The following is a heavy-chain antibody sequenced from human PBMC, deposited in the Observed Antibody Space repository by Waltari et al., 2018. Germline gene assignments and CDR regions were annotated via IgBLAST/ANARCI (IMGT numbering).Heavy chain of an antibody. CDR3: AAHTIAAAGTGEY. J-gene: IGHJ4*02. CDR1: GFSLRTSGMR. D-gene: IGHD6-13*01. CDR2: IDWEDEK. V-gene: IGHV2-70*04. Sequence: QVTLKESCPALVKPTQTLTLTCTFSGFSLRTSGMRVTWNRQPPGKALEWLARIDWEDEKFYSQALKTKITISKDTDKNQVVLTMTNMDPVDNATYYCAAHTIAAAGTGEYWGQGTLVTVSS.